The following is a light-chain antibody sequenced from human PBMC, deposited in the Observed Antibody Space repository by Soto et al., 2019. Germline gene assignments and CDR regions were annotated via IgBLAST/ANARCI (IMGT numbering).Light chain of an antibody. Sequence: QSALTQPASVSGSPGQSITISCTGTSSDVGDYNYVSWYQQHPGKAPKLMIYEVTYRPSGISNRFSGSKSGNTASLTISGLQAEDEADYYCSSYTSRSALGVFGGGTKVTVL. J-gene: IGLJ2*01. CDR1: SSDVGDYNY. CDR2: EVT. V-gene: IGLV2-14*01. CDR3: SSYTSRSALGV.